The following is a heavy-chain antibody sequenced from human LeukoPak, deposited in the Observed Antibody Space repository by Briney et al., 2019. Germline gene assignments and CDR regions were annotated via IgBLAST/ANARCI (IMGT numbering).Heavy chain of an antibody. CDR2: ISESGGST. CDR1: GFIFSSYA. J-gene: IGHJ3*02. Sequence: PGGSLRLSCAASGFIFSSYAMSWVRQAPGKGLEWVSGISESGGSTYYADSVKGRFTISRDNSKNTLYLQMNSLRAEDTAVYYCAKGPGLSANDAFDMWGQGTMVTVSS. V-gene: IGHV3-23*01. D-gene: IGHD7-27*01. CDR3: AKGPGLSANDAFDM.